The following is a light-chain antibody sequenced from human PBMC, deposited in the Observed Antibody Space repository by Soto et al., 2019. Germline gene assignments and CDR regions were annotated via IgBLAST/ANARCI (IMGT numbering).Light chain of an antibody. CDR2: DVS. Sequence: QSALTQPASVSGSPGQSITISCTGTSSDVGGYNYVSWYQQHPGKAPKLMIYDVSNRPSGVSNRFSGSKSGNTASLTISGLQAEDEAGDYCSSYTSSSTLLYVFGPGTKLTVL. V-gene: IGLV2-14*01. CDR3: SSYTSSSTLLYV. CDR1: SSDVGGYNY. J-gene: IGLJ1*01.